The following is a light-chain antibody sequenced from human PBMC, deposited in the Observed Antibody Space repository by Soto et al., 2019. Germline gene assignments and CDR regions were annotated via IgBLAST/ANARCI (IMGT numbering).Light chain of an antibody. CDR2: AAS. CDR1: QDISNW. CDR3: QQSNSFPLT. J-gene: IGKJ4*01. Sequence: DIQMTHSTSSVSASVGDRVTITCRASQDISNWLAWYQQKQGKAPKLLIYAASSLQSGVPSTFSGSGSGTDFTLTISSLQPEDFATYYSQQSNSFPLTFAGGTKVDIK. V-gene: IGKV1D-12*01.